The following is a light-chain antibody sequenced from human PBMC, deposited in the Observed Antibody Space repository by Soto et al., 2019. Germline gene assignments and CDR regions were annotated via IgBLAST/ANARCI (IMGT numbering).Light chain of an antibody. CDR2: AAS. CDR3: QQYDTSPT. V-gene: IGKV3-11*01. CDR1: QSFSNY. Sequence: EIVLTQSPATLSFSPGERATLSCRASQSFSNYLAWYQQRPGQAPRLLIYAASNRATGIPARFSGSGSGTDFTLTISRLEPEDFAVYHCQQYDTSPTFGKGTKVDIX. J-gene: IGKJ1*01.